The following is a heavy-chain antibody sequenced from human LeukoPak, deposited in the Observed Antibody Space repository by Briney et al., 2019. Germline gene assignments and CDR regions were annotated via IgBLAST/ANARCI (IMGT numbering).Heavy chain of an antibody. Sequence: PGGSLRLSCAASGFSFSTYGMHWVRQAPGKGLEWVAVIPFDGTNKYYADSVKGRFTISRDNSKNTLYLQMNSLRAEDTAVYYCAKDLIRSGWYSAFDIWGQGTMVTVSS. D-gene: IGHD6-19*01. CDR2: IPFDGTNK. V-gene: IGHV3-30*18. J-gene: IGHJ3*02. CDR1: GFSFSTYG. CDR3: AKDLIRSGWYSAFDI.